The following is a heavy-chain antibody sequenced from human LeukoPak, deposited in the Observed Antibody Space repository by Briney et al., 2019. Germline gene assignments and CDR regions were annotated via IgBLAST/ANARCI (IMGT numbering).Heavy chain of an antibody. D-gene: IGHD5-12*01. V-gene: IGHV4-39*07. CDR3: ARDLGYSGYEGVDY. CDR2: IYYSGST. Sequence: SETLSLTCTVSGGSISSGTYYWGWIRQPPGKGLEWIGSIYYSGSTYYNPSLKSRVTISVDTSKNQFSLKLSSVTAADTAVYYCARDLGYSGYEGVDYWGQGTLVAVSS. J-gene: IGHJ4*02. CDR1: GGSISSGTYY.